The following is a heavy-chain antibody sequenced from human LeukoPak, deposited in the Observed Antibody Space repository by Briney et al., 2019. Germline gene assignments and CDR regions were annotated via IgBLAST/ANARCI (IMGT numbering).Heavy chain of an antibody. CDR2: INPNSGGT. Sequence: ASVKVSCTASGYTFTGYYMHWVRQAPGQGLEWMGWINPNSGGTNYAQKFQGRVTMTRDTSISTAYMELSRLRSDDTAVYYCARDQDYYDSSGYHYWGQGTLVTVSS. J-gene: IGHJ4*02. CDR3: ARDQDYYDSSGYHY. D-gene: IGHD3-22*01. V-gene: IGHV1-2*02. CDR1: GYTFTGYY.